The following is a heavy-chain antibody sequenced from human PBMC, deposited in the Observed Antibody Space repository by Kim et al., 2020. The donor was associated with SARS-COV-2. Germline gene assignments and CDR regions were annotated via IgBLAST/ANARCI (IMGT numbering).Heavy chain of an antibody. V-gene: IGHV1-3*01. J-gene: IGHJ4*02. D-gene: IGHD6-13*01. Sequence: SQKFQGRVTITRDTSASTAYMELSSLRSEDTAVYYCARDDSIPAADFFDYWGQGTLVTVSS. CDR3: ARDDSIPAADFFDY.